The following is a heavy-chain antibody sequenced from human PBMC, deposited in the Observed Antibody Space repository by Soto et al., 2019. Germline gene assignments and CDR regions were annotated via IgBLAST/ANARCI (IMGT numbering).Heavy chain of an antibody. CDR2: IIPIFGTA. J-gene: IGHJ5*02. V-gene: IGHV1-69*13. D-gene: IGHD3-22*01. CDR3: ASLRAYHHSSGYLSDP. CDR1: RGTFSSYA. Sequence: GASVRVSCNAARGTFSSYAISWVRQAPGQGLEWMGGIIPIFGTANYAQKFQGRVTITADESTSKKPIAXXTLXXPXTXASYRASLRAYHHSSGYLSDPWGHGTLVTVYS.